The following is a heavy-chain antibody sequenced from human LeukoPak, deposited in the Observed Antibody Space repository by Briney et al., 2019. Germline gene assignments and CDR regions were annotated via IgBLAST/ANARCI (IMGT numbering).Heavy chain of an antibody. CDR3: ARGSYDSSGYLFDY. Sequence: PGGSLRLSCAASGFTFSSYAMHWVRQAPGKGLEWVAVISYDGSNKYYADSVKGRFTISRDNSENTLYLQMNSLRAEDTAVDYCARGSYDSSGYLFDYWGQGTLVTVSS. J-gene: IGHJ4*02. CDR1: GFTFSSYA. CDR2: ISYDGSNK. D-gene: IGHD3-22*01. V-gene: IGHV3-30-3*01.